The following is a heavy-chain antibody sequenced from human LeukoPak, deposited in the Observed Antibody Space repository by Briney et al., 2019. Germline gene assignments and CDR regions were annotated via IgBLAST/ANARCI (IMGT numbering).Heavy chain of an antibody. CDR2: INPSGGST. D-gene: IGHD3-10*01. J-gene: IGHJ4*02. Sequence: ASVKVSCKASGYTFTSYYMHWVRQAPGQGLEWMGIINPSGGSTSYAQKFQGRVTMTRDTSTSTVYMELSSLRSEDTAVNYCARENRGVIITAANYFDYWGQGTLVTVSS. V-gene: IGHV1-46*01. CDR1: GYTFTSYY. CDR3: ARENRGVIITAANYFDY.